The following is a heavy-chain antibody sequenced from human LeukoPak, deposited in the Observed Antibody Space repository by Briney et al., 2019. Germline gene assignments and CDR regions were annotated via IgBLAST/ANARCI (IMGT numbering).Heavy chain of an antibody. D-gene: IGHD1-26*01. CDR1: GYSISSGSY. CDR2: IYHSGST. V-gene: IGHV4-38-2*02. J-gene: IGHJ6*03. Sequence: SSETLSLTCTVSGYSISSGSYWGWIRQPPGKGLEWVGSIYHSGSTYHNPSLKSRVTISVDTSKNQFSLKLSSVTAADTAVYYCARGPRSSPWGYYYYYYMDVWGKGTTVTVSS. CDR3: ARGPRSSPWGYYYYYYMDV.